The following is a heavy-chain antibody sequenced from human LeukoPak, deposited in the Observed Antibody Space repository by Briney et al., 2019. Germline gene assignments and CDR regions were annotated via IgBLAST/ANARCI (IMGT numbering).Heavy chain of an antibody. CDR1: GGSISNYY. J-gene: IGHJ3*02. D-gene: IGHD3-22*01. V-gene: IGHV4-59*01. Sequence: PSETLFLTCSVSGGSISNYYWSWIRQSPGKGPEWIGYIYNSGSTNYNPSLKSRVTISLDTSKKQFSLKLSSVTAADTAVYYCARERVITTSDAFDIWGQGTMVTVSS. CDR2: IYNSGST. CDR3: ARERVITTSDAFDI.